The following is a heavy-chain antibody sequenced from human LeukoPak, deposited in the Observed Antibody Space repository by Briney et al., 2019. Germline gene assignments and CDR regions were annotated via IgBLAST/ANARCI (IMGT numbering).Heavy chain of an antibody. V-gene: IGHV5-51*01. D-gene: IGHD3-3*01. Sequence: GESLKISCKGSGYSFTGYWIGWVRQMPGKGLEWMGIIYPGDSDTRYSPSFQGQVTISADKSISTAYLQWSSLKASDTAMYYCARLTHYDFWSGYYAYMDVWGKGTTVTVSS. CDR3: ARLTHYDFWSGYYAYMDV. CDR2: IYPGDSDT. CDR1: GYSFTGYW. J-gene: IGHJ6*03.